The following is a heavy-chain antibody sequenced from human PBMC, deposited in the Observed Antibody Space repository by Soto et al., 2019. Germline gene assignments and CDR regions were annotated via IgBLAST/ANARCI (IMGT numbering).Heavy chain of an antibody. CDR1: GFTFTNAW. CDR2: IKSAAHRGTT. D-gene: IGHD3-3*01. CDR3: ATGSPYFFSRGSGYHGDDAFEI. V-gene: IGHV3-15*01. Sequence: EVQLVESGGGLVKPGGSLRLSCTASGFTFTNAWMTWVRQAPGKGLEWVGRIKSAAHRGTTDYAAPVKGRFTISRDDTKYMVSLQMTSLKIEYKALYYCATGSPYFFSRGSGYHGDDAFEIWGQVAMVTVSS. J-gene: IGHJ3*02.